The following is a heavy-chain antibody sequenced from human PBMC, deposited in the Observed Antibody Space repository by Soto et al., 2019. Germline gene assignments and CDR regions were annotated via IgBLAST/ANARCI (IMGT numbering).Heavy chain of an antibody. CDR3: ARGGKGFDWLLQEYYYYYGMDV. CDR2: IKQDGSEK. CDR1: GFTFSSYW. Sequence: GGSLRLSCAASGFTFSSYWMSWVRQAPGKGLEWVANIKQDGSEKYYVDSVKGRFTISRDNAKNSLYLQMNSLRAEDTAVYYCARGGKGFDWLLQEYYYYYGMDVWGQGTTVTVSS. J-gene: IGHJ6*02. D-gene: IGHD3-9*01. V-gene: IGHV3-7*05.